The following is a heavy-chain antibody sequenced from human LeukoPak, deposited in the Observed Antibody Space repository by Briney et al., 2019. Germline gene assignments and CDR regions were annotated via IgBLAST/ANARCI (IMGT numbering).Heavy chain of an antibody. Sequence: GGSLRLSCAASGFTFSSYAMSWVRQAPGKGLEWVSAISGSGGSTYYADSVKGRFTISRDNSKNTLYLQMNSLRAEDTAVYYCAKDEVWSGYFEVFDYGGQGPLVTFSS. CDR2: ISGSGGST. V-gene: IGHV3-23*01. CDR1: GFTFSSYA. CDR3: AKDEVWSGYFEVFDY. J-gene: IGHJ4*02. D-gene: IGHD3-3*01.